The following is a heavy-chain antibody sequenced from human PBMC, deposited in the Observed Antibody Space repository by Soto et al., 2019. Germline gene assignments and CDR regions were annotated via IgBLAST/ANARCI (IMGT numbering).Heavy chain of an antibody. V-gene: IGHV4-34*01. Sequence: QVQLQQWGAGLLKPSETLSLTCAVYGGSFSDYYWSWIRQPPGKGLEWIGEINHSGSTNYNPSLKSRVTISVDPSKNQFSLKLSSVTAADTAVFYCARGNRDSFDYWGQGTLVTVSS. CDR2: INHSGST. CDR1: GGSFSDYY. J-gene: IGHJ4*02. CDR3: ARGNRDSFDY.